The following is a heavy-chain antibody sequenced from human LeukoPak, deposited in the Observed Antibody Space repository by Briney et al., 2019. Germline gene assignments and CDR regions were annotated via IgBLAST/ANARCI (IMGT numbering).Heavy chain of an antibody. Sequence: PGGSLRLSCAASGFTFSSYGMHWVRQAPGKGLEWVAFIRYDGSNKYYADSVKGRFTISRDNSKNTLYLQMNSLRAEDTAVYYCAIITSRDIVGAGGAFDIWGQGTMVTVSS. CDR2: IRYDGSNK. D-gene: IGHD1-26*01. CDR3: AIITSRDIVGAGGAFDI. J-gene: IGHJ3*02. V-gene: IGHV3-30*02. CDR1: GFTFSSYG.